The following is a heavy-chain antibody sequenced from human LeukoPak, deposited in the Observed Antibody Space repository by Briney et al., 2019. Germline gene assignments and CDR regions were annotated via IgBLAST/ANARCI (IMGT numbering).Heavy chain of an antibody. CDR2: IYYSGST. D-gene: IGHD4-23*01. CDR1: GGSISSSSYY. J-gene: IGHJ4*02. Sequence: SETLSLTCTVSGGSISSSSYYWGWIRQPPGKGLEWIGSIYYSGSTYYNPSLKSRVTISEDTSRNRISLKLRSVTAADTAVYYCATFTVVTQYWGQGTLVTVSS. V-gene: IGHV4-39*07. CDR3: ATFTVVTQY.